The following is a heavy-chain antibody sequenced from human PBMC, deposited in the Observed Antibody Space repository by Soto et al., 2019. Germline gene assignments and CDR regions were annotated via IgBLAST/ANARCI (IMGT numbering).Heavy chain of an antibody. V-gene: IGHV3-66*01. J-gene: IGHJ4*02. CDR3: ARAWGGSGSYTAFDY. D-gene: IGHD3-10*01. Sequence: EVQLVESGGGLVQPGGSLRLSCAASGFTVSSNYMSWVRQAPGKGLEWVSVIYSGGSTYYTDSVKGRFTISRDNSKNTLYLQMNRLSAEETVVYYCARAWGGSGSYTAFDYWGQGTLVTVSS. CDR2: IYSGGST. CDR1: GFTVSSNY.